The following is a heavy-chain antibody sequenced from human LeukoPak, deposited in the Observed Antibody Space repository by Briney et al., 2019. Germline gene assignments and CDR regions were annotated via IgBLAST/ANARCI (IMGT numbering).Heavy chain of an antibody. D-gene: IGHD2-21*01. CDR1: GFTFSSYS. CDR2: IDTSSRYI. CDR3: ARYSEVYYYVDV. Sequence: GGPLRLSCAASGFTFSSYSMNWVRQAPGKGLEWVSSIDTSSRYIHYADSVKGRFIISRDDAKKSMYLQMNSLRVEDTAVYFCARYSEVYYYVDVWGTGTTVTVSS. V-gene: IGHV3-21*01. J-gene: IGHJ6*03.